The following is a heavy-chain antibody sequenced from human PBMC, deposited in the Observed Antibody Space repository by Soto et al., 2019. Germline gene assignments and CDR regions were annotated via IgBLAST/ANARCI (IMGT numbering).Heavy chain of an antibody. Sequence: QVHLVQSGAEVTKPGSSGKVSCKASGGTFSRYAITWVRQAPGQGLEWMGGIIPIFNTANYAQKFQGRVTITADRSTTTDYMELSSLRSEDAAVYYCASVELSTSRYKSWGQGTLVTVSS. V-gene: IGHV1-69*06. D-gene: IGHD2-2*02. CDR3: ASVELSTSRYKS. J-gene: IGHJ4*02. CDR2: IIPIFNTA. CDR1: GGTFSRYA.